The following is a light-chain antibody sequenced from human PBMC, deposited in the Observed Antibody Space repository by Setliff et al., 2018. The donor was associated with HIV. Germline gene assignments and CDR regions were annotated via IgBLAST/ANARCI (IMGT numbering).Light chain of an antibody. Sequence: QSVLTQPASVSGSPGQSITISCTGTSSDVGAYNYVSWYQQYPGKAPKLMIYDVTKRPSGVSNRFSGSKSGDTASLTISGLQAEDEADYYCNSYTGRAALYVYVFGTGTKVTVL. V-gene: IGLV2-14*01. CDR2: DVT. CDR1: SSDVGAYNY. J-gene: IGLJ1*01. CDR3: NSYTGRAALYVYV.